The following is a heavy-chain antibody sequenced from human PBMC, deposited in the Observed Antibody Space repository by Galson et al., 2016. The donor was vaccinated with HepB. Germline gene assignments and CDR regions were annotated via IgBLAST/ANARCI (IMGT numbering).Heavy chain of an antibody. J-gene: IGHJ6*02. CDR2: IDGGGST. D-gene: IGHD3-10*01. V-gene: IGHV3-53*01. Sequence: SLRLSCAVSGFIFSNAWMTWVRQAPGKGLEWVSVIDGGGSTYYADSVKGRFTISRDSARNTLLLQMKSLRAEDTAIYYCASAYYHYYYYYAMDVWGQGTTVTVSS. CDR3: ASAYYHYYYYYAMDV. CDR1: GFIFSNAW.